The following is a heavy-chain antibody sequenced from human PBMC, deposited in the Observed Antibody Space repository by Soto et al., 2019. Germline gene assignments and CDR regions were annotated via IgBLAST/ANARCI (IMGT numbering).Heavy chain of an antibody. V-gene: IGHV3-23*01. CDR3: AKIRGFGGVIGRGYFDY. CDR2: ISGSGGST. CDR1: GFTFSSYA. D-gene: IGHD3-16*02. Sequence: EVQLLESGGGLVQPGGSLRLSCAASGFTFSSYAMSWVRQAPGKGLEWVSAISGSGGSTYYADSVKGRFTISRDNSKNTLYLQMNSLRAEDTAVYYCAKIRGFGGVIGRGYFDYWGQGTLVTVSS. J-gene: IGHJ4*02.